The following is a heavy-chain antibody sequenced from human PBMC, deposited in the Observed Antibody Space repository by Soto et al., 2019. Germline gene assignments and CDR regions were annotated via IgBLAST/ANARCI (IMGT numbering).Heavy chain of an antibody. CDR1: GYTFTNYG. J-gene: IGHJ6*02. V-gene: IGHV1-18*04. D-gene: IGHD5-12*01. Sequence: ASVKVSCKASGYTFTNYGISWVRQAPAQGLECMGWISGYNGDTNYAQKFQGRVTMTTDTSTSTAYMELSRLRSDDTAVYYCARANSGYDYDDYYYGMDVWGQGTTVTVSS. CDR3: ARANSGYDYDDYYYGMDV. CDR2: ISGYNGDT.